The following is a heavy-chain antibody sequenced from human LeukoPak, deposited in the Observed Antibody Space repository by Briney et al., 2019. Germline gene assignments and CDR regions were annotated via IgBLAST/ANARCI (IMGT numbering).Heavy chain of an antibody. Sequence: ASVKVSCKASGYTFTSYGISWVRQAPGQGLEWMGWISAYNGNTNYAQKLQGRVTMTTDTSTSTAYMELRSLRSDDTAVYYCARDLGYCSSTSCYTYAFDIWGQGTMVTVSS. CDR3: ARDLGYCSSTSCYTYAFDI. CDR1: GYTFTSYG. V-gene: IGHV1-18*01. D-gene: IGHD2-2*02. J-gene: IGHJ3*02. CDR2: ISAYNGNT.